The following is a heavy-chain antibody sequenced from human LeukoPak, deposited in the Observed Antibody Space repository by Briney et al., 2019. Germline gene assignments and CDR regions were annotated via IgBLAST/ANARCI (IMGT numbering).Heavy chain of an antibody. CDR1: GFTFSNYG. J-gene: IGHJ4*02. V-gene: IGHV3-33*01. CDR3: ARDEEYSGSYGGSYFDY. Sequence: GGSLRLSCAASGFTFSNYGMHWVRQAPGKGLEWVAVIWYDGSNKDYADSVKGRITISRDNSKNTLYLQMNSLRAEDTAVYYRARDEEYSGSYGGSYFDYWGQGTLVTVSS. D-gene: IGHD1-26*01. CDR2: IWYDGSNK.